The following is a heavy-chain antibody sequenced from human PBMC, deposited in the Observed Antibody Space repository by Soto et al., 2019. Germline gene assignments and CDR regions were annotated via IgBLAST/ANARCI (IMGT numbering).Heavy chain of an antibody. D-gene: IGHD4-4*01. J-gene: IGHJ6*02. Sequence: PGGSLRLSCAASGFTFSTYPMSWVRQVPGKGLEWVSGISGSGISTYYADSVKGRFTISRDNSKNTVFLQMNSLRDEDTAVYYCAKPPVITASYYYYDMDVWGQGTTVTVSS. CDR1: GFTFSTYP. CDR3: AKPPVITASYYYYDMDV. V-gene: IGHV3-23*01. CDR2: ISGSGIST.